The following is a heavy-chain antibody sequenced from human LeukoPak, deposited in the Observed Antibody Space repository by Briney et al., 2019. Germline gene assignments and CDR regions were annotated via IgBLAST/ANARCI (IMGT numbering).Heavy chain of an antibody. CDR1: GGSISSGGYY. J-gene: IGHJ4*02. V-gene: IGHV4-31*03. Sequence: PSETLSLTCTVSGGSISSGGYYWSWIRQHPGKGLEWIGYIYYSGSTYYNPSLKSRVTISVDTSKNQSSLKLSSVTAADTAVYYCARDRIQLWSSYFDYWGQGTLVTVSS. CDR3: ARDRIQLWSSYFDY. CDR2: IYYSGST. D-gene: IGHD5-18*01.